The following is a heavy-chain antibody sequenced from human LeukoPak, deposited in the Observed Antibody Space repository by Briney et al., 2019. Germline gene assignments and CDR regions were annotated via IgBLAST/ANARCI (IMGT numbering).Heavy chain of an antibody. CDR1: GGSISSGGYY. V-gene: IGHV4-31*03. CDR3: AREKVWGTVTTITVSDY. J-gene: IGHJ4*02. Sequence: SQTLSLTCTVSGGSISSGGYYWSWIRQHPGKGLEWIGYIYYSGSTYYNPSLKSRVTISVDTSKNQFSLKLSSVTAADTAVYYCAREKVWGTVTTITVSDYWGQGTLVTVSS. CDR2: IYYSGST. D-gene: IGHD4-17*01.